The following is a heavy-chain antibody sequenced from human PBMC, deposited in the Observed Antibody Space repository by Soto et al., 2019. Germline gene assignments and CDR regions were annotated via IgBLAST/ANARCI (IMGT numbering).Heavy chain of an antibody. J-gene: IGHJ6*02. Sequence: EVQLLESGGGLVQPGGSLRLSCAASGFTFSSYAMSWVRQAPGKGLEWVSTISGSAGNAYYADSVKGRFSISRYNSKNTLRLQMNSLRADDTAVYYCAKDGAGGSYPPYYYFGMDVWGQGTTVTVSS. D-gene: IGHD1-26*01. CDR3: AKDGAGGSYPPYYYFGMDV. V-gene: IGHV3-23*01. CDR2: ISGSAGNA. CDR1: GFTFSSYA.